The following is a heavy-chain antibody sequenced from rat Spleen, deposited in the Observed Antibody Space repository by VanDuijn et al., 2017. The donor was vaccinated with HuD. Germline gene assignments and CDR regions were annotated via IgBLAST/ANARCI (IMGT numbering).Heavy chain of an antibody. CDR1: GFTFNSFS. J-gene: IGHJ2*01. CDR2: ITSGGSNT. Sequence: EVQLVESGGNLVQPGRSLRLSCAASGFTFNSFSMTWMRQAPKKGLEWVATITSGGSNTYYPDSVKGRFTISRDNAKNTLYLQMDSLKSEDTATYYCARHWGYWGQGVMVTVSS. V-gene: IGHV5-25*01. CDR3: ARHWGY. D-gene: IGHD4-6*01.